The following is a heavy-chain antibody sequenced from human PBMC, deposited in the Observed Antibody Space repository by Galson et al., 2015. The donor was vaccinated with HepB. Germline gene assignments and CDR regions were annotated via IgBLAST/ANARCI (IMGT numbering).Heavy chain of an antibody. D-gene: IGHD3-22*01. J-gene: IGHJ5*02. CDR2: IYSGGST. CDR3: ARDYYDSSGYYSPHWFDP. V-gene: IGHV3-53*04. CDR1: GFTVSSNY. Sequence: SLRLSCAASGFTVSSNYMSWVRQAPGKGLEWVSVIYSGGSTYYADSVKGRFTISRHNSKNTLYLQMNSLRAEDTAVYYCARDYYDSSGYYSPHWFDPWGQGTLVTVSS.